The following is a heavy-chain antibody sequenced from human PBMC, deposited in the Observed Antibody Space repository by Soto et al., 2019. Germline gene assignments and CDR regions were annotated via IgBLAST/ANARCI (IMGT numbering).Heavy chain of an antibody. Sequence: ASVKVSCKASGYTFTSYDINWVRQATGQGLEWMGWMNPNSGNTGYAQKFQGRVTMTRNTSISTAYMELSSLRSEDTAVYYCARGGLGYCSGGSCYYYYYYMDVWGKGTTVTVS. CDR1: GYTFTSYD. D-gene: IGHD2-15*01. CDR3: ARGGLGYCSGGSCYYYYYYMDV. V-gene: IGHV1-8*01. J-gene: IGHJ6*03. CDR2: MNPNSGNT.